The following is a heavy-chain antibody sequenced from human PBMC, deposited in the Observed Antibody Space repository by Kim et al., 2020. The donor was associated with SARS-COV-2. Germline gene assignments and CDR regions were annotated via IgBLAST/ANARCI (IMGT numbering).Heavy chain of an antibody. J-gene: IGHJ6*03. CDR1: GFTFSSYE. V-gene: IGHV3-48*03. Sequence: GGSLRLSCAASGFTFSSYEMNWVRQAPGKGLEWVSYISSSGSTIYYADSVMGRFTISRDNAKNSLYLQMNSLRAEDTAVYYCARDFRGSGSYYEYYYYYYMDVWGKGTTVTVSS. CDR2: ISSSGSTI. D-gene: IGHD3-10*01. CDR3: ARDFRGSGSYYEYYYYYYMDV.